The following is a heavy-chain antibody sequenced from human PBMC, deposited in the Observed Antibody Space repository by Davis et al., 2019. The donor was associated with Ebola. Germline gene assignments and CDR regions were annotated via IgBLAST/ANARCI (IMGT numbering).Heavy chain of an antibody. V-gene: IGHV4-39*07. D-gene: IGHD4-17*01. J-gene: IGHJ4*02. Sequence: MPSETLSLTCTVSGGSISSNTYHWGWIRQPPGKGLEWIGTISFSGNTYYNPSLKSRISMFVDTSKNQFSLKLSSASAADTAVYYCATLADYDDHPFDSWGQGTLVTVSS. CDR1: GGSISSNTYH. CDR3: ATLADYDDHPFDS. CDR2: ISFSGNT.